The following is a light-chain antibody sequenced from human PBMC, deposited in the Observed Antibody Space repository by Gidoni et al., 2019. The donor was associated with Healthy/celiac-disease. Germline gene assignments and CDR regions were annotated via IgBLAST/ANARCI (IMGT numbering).Light chain of an antibody. CDR3: QSYDSSLSGYV. CDR1: SSNIGAGYD. CDR2: GNS. J-gene: IGLJ1*01. Sequence: QSVLTQPPSVYGAPGQRVTSSCTGSSSNIGAGYDVHWYQQLPGTAPKLLIYGNSNRPSGGPDRFSGSKSGTSASLAITGLQAEDEADYYCQSYDSSLSGYVFGTGTKVTVL. V-gene: IGLV1-40*01.